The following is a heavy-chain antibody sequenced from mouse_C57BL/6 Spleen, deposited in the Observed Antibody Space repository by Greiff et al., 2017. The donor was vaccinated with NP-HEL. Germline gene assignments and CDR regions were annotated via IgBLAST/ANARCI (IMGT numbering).Heavy chain of an antibody. D-gene: IGHD2-4*01. Sequence: VQLQQSGPELVKPGASVKISCKASGYSFTDYNMNWVKQSNGKSLEWIGVINPNYGTTSYIQKFKGKATLTVDQSSSTAYMQLNSLTSEDSAVYDCARNWYYDYDGYAMDYWGQGTSVTVSS. J-gene: IGHJ4*01. V-gene: IGHV1-39*01. CDR2: INPNYGTT. CDR1: GYSFTDYN. CDR3: ARNWYYDYDGYAMDY.